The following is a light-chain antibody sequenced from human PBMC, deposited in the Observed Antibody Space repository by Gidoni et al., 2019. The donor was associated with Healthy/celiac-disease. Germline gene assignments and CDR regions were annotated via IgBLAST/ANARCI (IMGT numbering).Light chain of an antibody. CDR3: RQYYSYPLT. CDR1: QCIRSY. V-gene: IGKV1-8*01. Sequence: AIRMTQSPSSFSASTGDRVTITCRASQCIRSYLAWYQQQPGKAPKLLIYAASTLQSGVPSRFSGSGSGTDFTLTISCLQSEDFATYYCRQYYSYPLTFGGGTKVEIK. J-gene: IGKJ4*01. CDR2: AAS.